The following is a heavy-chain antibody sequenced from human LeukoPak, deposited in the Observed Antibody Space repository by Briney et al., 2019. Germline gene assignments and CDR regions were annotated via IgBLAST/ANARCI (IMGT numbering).Heavy chain of an antibody. V-gene: IGHV3-48*03. D-gene: IGHD2-2*01. CDR2: ISSSGSTT. J-gene: IGHJ4*02. Sequence: PGGSLRLSCAASGFTLSTYEMNWVRQAPGKGLEWVSYISSSGSTTYYADSVKGRFTISRDNAKKSLYLQMNSLRAEDTAVYYCARSPNYQLLSGFDYWGQGTLVTVSS. CDR1: GFTLSTYE. CDR3: ARSPNYQLLSGFDY.